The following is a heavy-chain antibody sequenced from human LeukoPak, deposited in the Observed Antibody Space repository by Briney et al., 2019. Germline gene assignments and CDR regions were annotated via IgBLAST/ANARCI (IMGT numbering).Heavy chain of an antibody. CDR1: GFTFSSYW. Sequence: GGSLRLSCVASGFTFSSYWMTWVRQAPGKGLEWVANIKTDGSQIYYVDSVKGRFTISRDNAKNSLYLQMSSLRAEDTAVYYCARDAAYYSSTNWFDPWGQGTLVTGSS. D-gene: IGHD6-13*01. V-gene: IGHV3-7*01. CDR2: IKTDGSQI. CDR3: ARDAAYYSSTNWFDP. J-gene: IGHJ5*02.